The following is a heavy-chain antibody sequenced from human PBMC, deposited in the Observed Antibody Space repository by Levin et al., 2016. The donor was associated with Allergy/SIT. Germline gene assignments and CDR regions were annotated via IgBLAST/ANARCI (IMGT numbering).Heavy chain of an antibody. J-gene: IGHJ5*02. CDR2: INHSGST. Sequence: RQAPGKGLEWIGEINHSGSTNYNPSLKSRVTISVDTSKNQFSLKLSSVTAADTAVYYCARGRVRGNRKSYNWFDPWGQGTLVTVSS. D-gene: IGHD3-10*01. CDR3: ARGRVRGNRKSYNWFDP. V-gene: IGHV4-34*01.